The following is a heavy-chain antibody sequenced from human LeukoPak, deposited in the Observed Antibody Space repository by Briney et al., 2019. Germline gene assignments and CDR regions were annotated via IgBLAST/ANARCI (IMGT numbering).Heavy chain of an antibody. CDR1: GGSFSGYY. CDR3: ARGTGDSCKD. CDR2: INHSGST. Sequence: PETLSLTCAVYGGSFSGYYWSWIRQPPGKGLEWIGEINHSGSTNYNPSLKSRVTISVDTSKNQFSLQLNSVTPEDTAVYYCARGTGDSCKDWGLGTLATVSS. V-gene: IGHV4-34*01. J-gene: IGHJ4*02. D-gene: IGHD3-22*01.